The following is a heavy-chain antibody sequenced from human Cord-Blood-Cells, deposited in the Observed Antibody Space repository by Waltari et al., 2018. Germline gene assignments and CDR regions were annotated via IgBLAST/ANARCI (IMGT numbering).Heavy chain of an antibody. Sequence: QVQLVESGGGVVQPGRSLRLSCAASGFTFSSYAMHWVRQGPAKGLEWVAVISYDGSNKYYADSVKGRFTISRDNSKNTLYLQMNSLRAEDTAVYYCARDISELSDYDFGGMDVWGQGTTVTVSS. CDR3: ARDISELSDYDFGGMDV. CDR1: GFTFSSYA. CDR2: ISYDGSNK. J-gene: IGHJ6*02. V-gene: IGHV3-30-3*01. D-gene: IGHD3-3*01.